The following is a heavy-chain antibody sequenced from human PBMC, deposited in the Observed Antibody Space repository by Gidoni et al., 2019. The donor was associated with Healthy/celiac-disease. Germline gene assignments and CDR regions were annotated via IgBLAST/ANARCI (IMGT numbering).Heavy chain of an antibody. V-gene: IGHV3-9*01. CDR2: ISWNSGRI. Sequence: EVQLVESGGGLVQPGRSLRRSCEASGSTFDDYAMHWVRQAPGKGLGWVSGISWNSGRIGYADSVKGRFTISRDNAKHSLYLQMNSLRAEDTALYYCAKDIHWNNTYYFDYWGHGTLVTVSS. J-gene: IGHJ4*01. D-gene: IGHD1-1*01. CDR1: GSTFDDYA. CDR3: AKDIHWNNTYYFDY.